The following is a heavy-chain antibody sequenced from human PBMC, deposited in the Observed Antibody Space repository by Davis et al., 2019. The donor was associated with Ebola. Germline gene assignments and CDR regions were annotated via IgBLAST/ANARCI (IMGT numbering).Heavy chain of an antibody. D-gene: IGHD2-2*01. CDR1: GFTFSSYA. CDR3: ARLVVVHVDYFDY. CDR2: ISGSGGSI. J-gene: IGHJ4*02. Sequence: GESLKISCAASGFTFSSYAMSWVRQAPGKGLEWVSAISGSGGSIYYADSVKGRFTISRDNAKNSLYLQMNSLRAEDTAVYYCARLVVVHVDYFDYWGQGTLVTVSS. V-gene: IGHV3-23*01.